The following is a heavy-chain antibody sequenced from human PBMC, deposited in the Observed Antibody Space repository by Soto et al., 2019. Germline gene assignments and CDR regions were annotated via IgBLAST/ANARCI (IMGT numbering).Heavy chain of an antibody. Sequence: EVQLVQSGAEVKKPGESLKISCKGSGYSFTSYWIGWVRQMPGKGLEWMGILYPGDSDTRYSPSFQGQVTISADKSISIAYLQGSSLKASDTAMYYCAGGGVRGVITRTRDYYGMDVWGQGTTVTVSS. D-gene: IGHD3-10*01. J-gene: IGHJ6*02. CDR2: LYPGDSDT. CDR1: GYSFTSYW. V-gene: IGHV5-51*01. CDR3: AGGGVRGVITRTRDYYGMDV.